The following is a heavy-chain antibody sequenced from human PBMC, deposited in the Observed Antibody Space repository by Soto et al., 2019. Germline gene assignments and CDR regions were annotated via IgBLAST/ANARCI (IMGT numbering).Heavy chain of an antibody. CDR2: IIPIFGTA. CDR3: ARSHSSATYYYYYGMDV. D-gene: IGHD3-22*01. Sequence: QVQLVQSGAEVKKPGSSVKVSCKASGGTFSSYAISWVRQAPGQGLEWMGGIIPIFGTANYAQKFQGRVTIPADESTSTAYMELSSLRSEDTAVYYCARSHSSATYYYYYGMDVWGQGTTVTVSS. V-gene: IGHV1-69*01. CDR1: GGTFSSYA. J-gene: IGHJ6*02.